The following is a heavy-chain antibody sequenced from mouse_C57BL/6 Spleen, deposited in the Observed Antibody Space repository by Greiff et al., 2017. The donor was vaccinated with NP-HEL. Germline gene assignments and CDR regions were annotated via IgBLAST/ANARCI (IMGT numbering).Heavy chain of an antibody. J-gene: IGHJ2*01. Sequence: QVQLKESGAELVKPGASVKISCKASGYAFSSYWMNWVKQRPGKGLEWIGQIYPGDGDTNYNGKFKGKATLTADKSSSTAYMQLSSLTSEDSAVYFGARSVYGSSYEGAYYFDYWGQGTTLTVSS. CDR3: ARSVYGSSYEGAYYFDY. CDR1: GYAFSSYW. V-gene: IGHV1-80*01. CDR2: IYPGDGDT. D-gene: IGHD1-1*01.